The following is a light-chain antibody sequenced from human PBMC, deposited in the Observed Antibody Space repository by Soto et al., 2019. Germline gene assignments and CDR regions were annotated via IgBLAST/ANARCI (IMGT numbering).Light chain of an antibody. CDR3: QQYGNSPAIT. V-gene: IGKV3-20*01. CDR2: AAS. J-gene: IGKJ5*01. CDR1: QSVSASY. Sequence: EIVLTQSPGTLSLSPGERATLSCRASQSVSASYLARYQQKPGQAPRLLIYAASSRATGIPDRFSGSGSGTDFTLTVSRLEPEDFAVYYCQQYGNSPAITFRQGTRLDIK.